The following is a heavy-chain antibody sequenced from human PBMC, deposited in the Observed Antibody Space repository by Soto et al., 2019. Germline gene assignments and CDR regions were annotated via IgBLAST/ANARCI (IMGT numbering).Heavy chain of an antibody. CDR2: ISYDGSNK. Sequence: QVQLVESGGGVVQPGRSLRLSCAASGFTFSSYAMHWVRQAPGKGLERVAVISYDGSNKYYADSVKGRFTISRDNSKNTLYLQLNSLRAEDSAVYYCAIVGSGWYKDGIDVWGQGTTVTVSS. V-gene: IGHV3-30-3*01. J-gene: IGHJ6*02. CDR3: AIVGSGWYKDGIDV. CDR1: GFTFSSYA. D-gene: IGHD6-19*01.